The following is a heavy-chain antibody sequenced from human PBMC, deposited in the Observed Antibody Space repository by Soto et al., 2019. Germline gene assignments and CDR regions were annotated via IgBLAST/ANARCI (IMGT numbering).Heavy chain of an antibody. J-gene: IGHJ6*02. D-gene: IGHD3-3*01. CDR3: ARDPSGFETVGGGVVTAGYYYGRDV. CDR2: IDTSDSYT. Sequence: GESLNISCKGSGYSFASYWISWVRQMPGNGLDGMGRIDTSDSYTNYSPSFQGHVTIAADKSISTAYLQWSSLKASDTAMYYCARDPSGFETVGGGVVTAGYYYGRDVWGQGTTVTV. V-gene: IGHV5-10-1*01. CDR1: GYSFASYW.